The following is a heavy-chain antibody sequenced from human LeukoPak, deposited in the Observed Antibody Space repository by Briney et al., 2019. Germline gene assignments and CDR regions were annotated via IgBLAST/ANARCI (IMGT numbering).Heavy chain of an antibody. CDR3: ATPVVPASPPDNWFDP. CDR2: ISGSGGST. CDR1: GFTFSSYA. V-gene: IGHV3-23*01. D-gene: IGHD2-2*01. J-gene: IGHJ5*02. Sequence: GGSLRLSCAASGFTFSSYAMSWVRQAPGKGLEWVSAISGSGGSTYYADSVKGRFTISRDNSKNTLYLQMNSLRAEDTAVYYCATPVVPASPPDNWFDPWGQGTLVTVSS.